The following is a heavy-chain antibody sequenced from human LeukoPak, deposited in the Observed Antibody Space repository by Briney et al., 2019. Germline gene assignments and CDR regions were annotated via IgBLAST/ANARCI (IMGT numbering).Heavy chain of an antibody. CDR2: IWYDASNK. D-gene: IGHD3-16*02. J-gene: IGHJ4*02. V-gene: IGHV3-33*01. Sequence: GGSLRLSCAASGFTFSSYGMHWVRQAPGKGLEWVAVIWYDASNKYYADSVKGRFTISRDNSKNTLYLQMNSLRAEDTAVYYCARMMITFGGVIVPPDYWGQGTLVTVSS. CDR3: ARMMITFGGVIVPPDY. CDR1: GFTFSSYG.